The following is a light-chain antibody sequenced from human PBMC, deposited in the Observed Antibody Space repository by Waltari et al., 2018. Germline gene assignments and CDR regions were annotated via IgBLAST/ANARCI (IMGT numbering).Light chain of an antibody. V-gene: IGLV2-14*01. Sequence: QSALTQPASVSGSPGQSVTIFCAGTRHYVGGYNFVLWYQEPPGQAPRVIIYDVSDRPSGVSDRFSGSKSGNTASLTISGLQAEDEADYYCSSQSSNDVVLFGGGTKLTVL. CDR2: DVS. CDR3: SSQSSNDVVL. J-gene: IGLJ2*01. CDR1: RHYVGGYNF.